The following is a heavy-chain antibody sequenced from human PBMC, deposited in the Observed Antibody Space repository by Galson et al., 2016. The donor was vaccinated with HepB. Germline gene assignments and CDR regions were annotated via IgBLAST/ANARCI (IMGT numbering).Heavy chain of an antibody. CDR1: GYTFNKYI. CDR3: AGQFCSGGTCYWYFFDY. J-gene: IGHJ4*02. V-gene: IGHV1-3*04. D-gene: IGHD2-15*01. Sequence: SVKVSCKASGYTFNKYILHWVRQAPGQRLEWMGWINTAHCNTKYSQNFQGRITITGDTSATTVYMELSSLRSEDTAVYYCAGQFCSGGTCYWYFFDYWGQGTLVTVSS. CDR2: INTAHCNT.